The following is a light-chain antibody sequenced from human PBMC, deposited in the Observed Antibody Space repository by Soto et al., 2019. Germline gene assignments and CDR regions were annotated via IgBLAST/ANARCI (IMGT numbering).Light chain of an antibody. CDR1: SSDVCGYNY. Sequence: QSALTQPPSASGSPGQSVTISCTGTSSDVCGYNYVSWYQQHPGKVPKLMVYEVNKRPSGVPDRFSGSKSGNMASLTVSGLQAEDEADYYCTSYAGGNNVFGTGTKVTVL. V-gene: IGLV2-8*01. CDR3: TSYAGGNNV. CDR2: EVN. J-gene: IGLJ1*01.